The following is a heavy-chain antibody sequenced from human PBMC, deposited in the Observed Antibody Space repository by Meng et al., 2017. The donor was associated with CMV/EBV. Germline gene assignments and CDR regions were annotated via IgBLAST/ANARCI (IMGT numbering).Heavy chain of an antibody. CDR3: TRDGDGMSHLLAVAYYYYGMDV. V-gene: IGHV3-30*04. D-gene: IGHD6-19*01. Sequence: GGSLRPSCAASGFTFSSYAMYWARQAPGKGLEWVAVISYDGSNKYYADSVKARFTISRDNSKNTLYLKMTSLRAEETAVYYCTRDGDGMSHLLAVAYYYYGMDVWGQGTTVTVSS. CDR2: ISYDGSNK. CDR1: GFTFSSYA. J-gene: IGHJ6*02.